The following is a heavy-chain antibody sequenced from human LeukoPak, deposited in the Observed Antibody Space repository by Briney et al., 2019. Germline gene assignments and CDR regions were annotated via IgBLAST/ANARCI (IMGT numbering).Heavy chain of an antibody. Sequence: ASVKVSCKASGYTFTSYGISWVRQAPGQGLEWMGWISAYNGNTNYAQKLQGRVTMTTDTSTSTAYMELRSLRSDDTAVYYCARVDYYGSGSYSPDYWGQGTLVTVCS. V-gene: IGHV1-18*01. J-gene: IGHJ4*02. D-gene: IGHD3-10*01. CDR3: ARVDYYGSGSYSPDY. CDR1: GYTFTSYG. CDR2: ISAYNGNT.